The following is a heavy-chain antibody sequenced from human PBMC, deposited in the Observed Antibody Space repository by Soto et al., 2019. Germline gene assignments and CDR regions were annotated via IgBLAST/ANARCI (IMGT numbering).Heavy chain of an antibody. D-gene: IGHD1-1*01. Sequence: GGSLRLSCAASGFTLRDHYMSWIRQAPGKGLEWIGYSSNSGSFTRYADSVKGRFSISRDNAKSSLYLQISSLRGDDTATYYCVKSGDNYNLLDYWGQGTPVTVSS. CDR1: GFTLRDHY. CDR3: VKSGDNYNLLDY. J-gene: IGHJ4*02. V-gene: IGHV3-11*06. CDR2: SSNSGSFT.